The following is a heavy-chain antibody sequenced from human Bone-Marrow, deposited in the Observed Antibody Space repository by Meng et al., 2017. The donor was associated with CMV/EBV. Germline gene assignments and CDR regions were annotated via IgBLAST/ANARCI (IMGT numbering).Heavy chain of an antibody. CDR2: INIDGSGT. CDR3: ARDYGAAGP. Sequence: GGSLRLSCAASGFTFTDQWMHWIRQVPGKGLLCVSRINIDGSGTTYADSVNGRFTISRDNAKNSLYLQMNSLRAEDTAVYYCARDYGAAGPWGQGTLVTVSS. D-gene: IGHD6-13*01. CDR1: GFTFTDQW. J-gene: IGHJ5*02. V-gene: IGHV3-74*01.